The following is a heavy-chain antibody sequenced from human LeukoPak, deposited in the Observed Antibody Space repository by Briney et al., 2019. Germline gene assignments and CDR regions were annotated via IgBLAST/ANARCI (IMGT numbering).Heavy chain of an antibody. CDR3: ARSIAAAGTYYYYYYYMDV. D-gene: IGHD6-13*01. CDR2: IIPIFGTA. CDR1: GGTFSSYA. J-gene: IGHJ6*03. Sequence: SVKLSCKASGGTFSSYAISWVRQAPGQGLEWMGGIIPIFGTANYAQKFQGRVTITADKSTSTAYMELSSLRSEDTAVYYCARSIAAAGTYYYYYYYMDVWGKGTTVTVSS. V-gene: IGHV1-69*06.